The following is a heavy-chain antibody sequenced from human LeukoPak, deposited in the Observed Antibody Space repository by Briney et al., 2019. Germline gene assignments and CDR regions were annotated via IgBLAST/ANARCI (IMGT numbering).Heavy chain of an antibody. CDR3: ARRGPGGSGYYSFDD. D-gene: IGHD3-22*01. Sequence: PSETLSLTCSVSGRSISSYYWSWVRQPPGKGMEWVGYIDYSGSTNYNPSLKSLVPISVDTSKNQFSLKLSSVTAADTAVYYCARRGPGGSGYYSFDDWGQGTLVTVSS. J-gene: IGHJ4*02. V-gene: IGHV4-59*12. CDR1: GRSISSYY. CDR2: IDYSGST.